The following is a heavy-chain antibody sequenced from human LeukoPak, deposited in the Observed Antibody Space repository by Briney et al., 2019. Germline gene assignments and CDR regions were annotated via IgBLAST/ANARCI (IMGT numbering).Heavy chain of an antibody. CDR1: SGSISTSNYY. Sequence: SETLSLTCTVSSGSISTSNYYWGGVRQPPGKALEGIGRIFYSGSTYYSPSLKSRVTISLDTSRNQFSLKLNSVTAADTAVYYCARGRKYTSGYRVTELGSGYSDYWGQGTLVTVSS. CDR2: IFYSGST. V-gene: IGHV4-39*07. J-gene: IGHJ4*02. D-gene: IGHD5-18*01. CDR3: ARGRKYTSGYRVTELGSGYSDY.